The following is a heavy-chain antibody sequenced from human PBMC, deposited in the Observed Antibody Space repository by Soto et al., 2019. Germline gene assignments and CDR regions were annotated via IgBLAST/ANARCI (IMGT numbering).Heavy chain of an antibody. V-gene: IGHV1-69*01. CDR2: IIPIFGTA. Sequence: VKVACKASGGPLISYAIIWGRQAPGQGLEWMGGIIPIFGTANYAQKFQGRVTITADESTSTAYMELSSLRSEDTAVYYCARGGHCTNRVCYGGRYYGMDVCGQRTTVTVSS. CDR1: GGPLISYA. CDR3: ARGGHCTNRVCYGGRYYGMDV. J-gene: IGHJ6*02. D-gene: IGHD2-8*01.